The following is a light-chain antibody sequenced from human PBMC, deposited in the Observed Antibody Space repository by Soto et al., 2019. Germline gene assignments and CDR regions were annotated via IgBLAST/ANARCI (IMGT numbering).Light chain of an antibody. V-gene: IGLV1-51*01. CDR3: ATWDRSRSVGV. J-gene: IGLJ2*01. CDR1: SSNIGDNY. CDR2: DND. Sequence: QSVLTQPPSVSAAPGPKVTISCSGSSSNIGDNYVVWYQQRPGTAPQLLIYDNDKRPSGIPDRCSGAKSGTSATLGITGLQTGDEADDYCATWDRSRSVGVFGGGTKLTVL.